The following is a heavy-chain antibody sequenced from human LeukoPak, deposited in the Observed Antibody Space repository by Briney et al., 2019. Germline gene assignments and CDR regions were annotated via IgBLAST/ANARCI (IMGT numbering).Heavy chain of an antibody. D-gene: IGHD6-19*01. CDR1: GFTFSSYA. CDR3: ARDKVAGKGNYYYYMDV. CDR2: ISSNGGST. V-gene: IGHV3-64*01. J-gene: IGHJ6*03. Sequence: GRSLRLSCAASGFTFSSYAMHWVRQAPGKGLEYVSAISSNGGSTYYANSVKGRFTISRDNSKNTLYLQMGSLRAEDMAVYYCARDKVAGKGNYYYYMDVWGKGTTVTISS.